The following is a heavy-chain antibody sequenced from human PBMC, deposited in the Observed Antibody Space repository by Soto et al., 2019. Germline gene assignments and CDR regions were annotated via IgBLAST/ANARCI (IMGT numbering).Heavy chain of an antibody. CDR3: ARGYSSTWYLNDY. Sequence: QVQLQQWGAGLLKPSETLSLTCAVYGGSFSGYSWSWIRQPPGKGLEWIGEINHSGSTNYNPSLKSQVTISVDTSKNQFSLKLSSVTAADTAVYYCARGYSSTWYLNDYWGQGILVTVSS. J-gene: IGHJ4*02. CDR2: INHSGST. CDR1: GGSFSGYS. D-gene: IGHD6-13*01. V-gene: IGHV4-34*01.